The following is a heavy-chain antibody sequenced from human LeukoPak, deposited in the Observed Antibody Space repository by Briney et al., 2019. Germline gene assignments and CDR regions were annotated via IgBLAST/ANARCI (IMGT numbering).Heavy chain of an antibody. CDR1: GGSISSSSYY. CDR3: ASRLTYDAFDI. Sequence: PSETLSLTCTVSGGSISSSSYYWGWIRQPPGKGLEWIGSIYYSGSTYYNPSLKSRVTISVDTSKNQFSLKLSPVTAADTAVYYCASRLTYDAFDIWGQGTMLTVSS. D-gene: IGHD1-14*01. J-gene: IGHJ3*02. V-gene: IGHV4-39*07. CDR2: IYYSGST.